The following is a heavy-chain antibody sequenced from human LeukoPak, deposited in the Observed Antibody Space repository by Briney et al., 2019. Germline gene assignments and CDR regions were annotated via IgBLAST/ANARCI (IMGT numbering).Heavy chain of an antibody. Sequence: PGGSLRLSCAASGFTFSSYSMNWVHQAPGKGLEWVSSISSSSSYIYYADSVKGRFTVSRDNAKNSLYLQMNSLRAEDTAVYYCARDLEVAGTTGLNDYWGQGTLVTVSS. CDR1: GFTFSSYS. D-gene: IGHD6-19*01. V-gene: IGHV3-21*01. CDR3: ARDLEVAGTTGLNDY. J-gene: IGHJ4*02. CDR2: ISSSSSYI.